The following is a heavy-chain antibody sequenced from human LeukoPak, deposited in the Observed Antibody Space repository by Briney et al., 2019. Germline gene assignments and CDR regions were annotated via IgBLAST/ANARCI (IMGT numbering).Heavy chain of an antibody. J-gene: IGHJ4*02. Sequence: SETLSPTCTVSGGSISSSNPYWGWIRQPPGKGLEWIGTLSHSGSTYYNPSLKSRITISVDTSKSQFSLRLSSVTAADTALYYCARHIQGANVCDYWGQGTLVTVPS. D-gene: IGHD2-21*01. CDR3: ARHIQGANVCDY. CDR2: LSHSGST. V-gene: IGHV4-39*01. CDR1: GGSISSSNPY.